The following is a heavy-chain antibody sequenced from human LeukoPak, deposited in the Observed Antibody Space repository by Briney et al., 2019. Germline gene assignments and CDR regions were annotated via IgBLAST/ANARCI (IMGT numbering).Heavy chain of an antibody. CDR3: ARHIGDSSGYYTDY. V-gene: IGHV4-59*08. D-gene: IGHD3-22*01. Sequence: SETLSLTCTVSGGSISSYYWSWIRQPPGKGLEWIGYIYYSGSTNYNPSLKSRVTISVDTSKNQFSLKLSSVTAADTAVYYCARHIGDSSGYYTDYWGQGTLVTVSS. CDR1: GGSISSYY. J-gene: IGHJ4*02. CDR2: IYYSGST.